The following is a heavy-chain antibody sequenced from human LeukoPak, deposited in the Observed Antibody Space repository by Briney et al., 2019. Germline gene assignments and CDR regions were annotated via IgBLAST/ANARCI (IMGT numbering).Heavy chain of an antibody. CDR3: ARDLDSSGWVDY. J-gene: IGHJ4*02. V-gene: IGHV4-59*01. Sequence: SETLSLTCTVSGGSISSYYWSWIRQPPGKGLEWIGYIYYSGSTNYNPSLKSRVTISVDTSKNQFSLKLSSVTAAGTAVYYCARDLDSSGWVDYWGQGTLVTVSS. CDR2: IYYSGST. CDR1: GGSISSYY. D-gene: IGHD6-19*01.